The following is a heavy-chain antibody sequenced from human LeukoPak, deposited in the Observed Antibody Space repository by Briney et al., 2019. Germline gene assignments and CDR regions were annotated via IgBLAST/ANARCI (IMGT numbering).Heavy chain of an antibody. CDR2: IYNGVNT. V-gene: IGHV4-61*01. CDR3: ARSRAFNSGAFDP. J-gene: IGHJ5*02. Sequence: SETLSLTCTVSGASVSSASYWTWIRQPPGKGVEWIAHIYNGVNTNYNPSLKSRVTISVDTSKNQLSLRLNSVTAADTAVYYCARSRAFNSGAFDPWGQGSLVTVSS. D-gene: IGHD1-26*01. CDR1: GASVSSASY.